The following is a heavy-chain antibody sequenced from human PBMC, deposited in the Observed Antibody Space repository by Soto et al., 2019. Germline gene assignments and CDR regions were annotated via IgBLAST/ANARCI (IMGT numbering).Heavy chain of an antibody. CDR1: GSTLSSYY. Sequence: PSVTLCLPCTSSGSTLSSYYWTWIRQSPERGLEWIGYIHYSGSANYNPSLNSRLTMSVDRSKSQFSMKLASVTAGDTAVYYCARGGGGSGQNWFDPGGQGTLVTVSS. D-gene: IGHD6-19*01. CDR2: IHYSGSA. CDR3: ARGGGGSGQNWFDP. V-gene: IGHV4-59*12. J-gene: IGHJ5*02.